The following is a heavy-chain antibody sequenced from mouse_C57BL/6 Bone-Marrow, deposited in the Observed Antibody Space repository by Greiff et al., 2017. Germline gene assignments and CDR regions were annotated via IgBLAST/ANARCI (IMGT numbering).Heavy chain of an antibody. V-gene: IGHV1-69*01. J-gene: IGHJ2*01. D-gene: IGHD1-2*01. CDR3: ASSNAY. CDR1: GYTFTSYW. CDR2: IDPSDSST. Sequence: QVQLQQPGAELVMPGASVKLSCKASGYTFTSYWMHWVKQRPGQGLEWIGEIDPSDSSTNYNQKFKGKSTLTVDKSSSTASIQLSSLTSEDSAVYYCASSNAYWGQGTALTVTS.